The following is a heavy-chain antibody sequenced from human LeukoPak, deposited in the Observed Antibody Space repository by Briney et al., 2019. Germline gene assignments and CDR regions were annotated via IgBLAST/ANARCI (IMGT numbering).Heavy chain of an antibody. D-gene: IGHD6-13*01. V-gene: IGHV3-74*01. CDR3: AREHAAAPRYYYYMDV. CDR2: INSDGSSS. Sequence: GGSLRLSCAASGFTFSSYWMHWVRQAPGKGLVWVSRINSDGSSSSYADSVKGRFTISRDNAKNTLYLQMNSLRAEDTAVYYCAREHAAAPRYYYYMDVWGKGTTVTVSS. CDR1: GFTFSSYW. J-gene: IGHJ6*03.